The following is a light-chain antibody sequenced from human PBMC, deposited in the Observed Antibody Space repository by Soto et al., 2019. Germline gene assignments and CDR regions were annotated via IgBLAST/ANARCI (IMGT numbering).Light chain of an antibody. CDR3: QQRSNWPIT. V-gene: IGKV3D-20*02. CDR2: GAS. J-gene: IGKJ5*01. Sequence: EIMLTLSPGTLSLSPGERATLSCNASQSVSSSYLAWYQQNPGQAPRLLLYGASNRATGIPARFSGSGSGTDFTLTISSLEPEDFAVYYCQQRSNWPITFGQGTRLEIK. CDR1: QSVSSSY.